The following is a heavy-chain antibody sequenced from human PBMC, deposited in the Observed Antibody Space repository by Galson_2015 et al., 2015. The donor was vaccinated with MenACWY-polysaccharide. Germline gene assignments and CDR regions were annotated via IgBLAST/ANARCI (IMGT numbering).Heavy chain of an antibody. CDR3: AKALGYCSSTSCYSVYYYGMDV. CDR1: GFTFSSYA. CDR2: ISGSSGST. J-gene: IGHJ6*02. D-gene: IGHD2-2*01. Sequence: SLRLSCAASGFTFSSYAMSWVRQAPGKGLEWVSAISGSSGSTYYADSVKGRFTISRDNSKNTLYLQMNSLRAEDTAVYYCAKALGYCSSTSCYSVYYYGMDVWGQGTTVTVSS. V-gene: IGHV3-23*01.